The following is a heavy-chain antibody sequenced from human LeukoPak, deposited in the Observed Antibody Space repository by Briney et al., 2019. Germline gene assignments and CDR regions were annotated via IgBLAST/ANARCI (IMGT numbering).Heavy chain of an antibody. Sequence: PSETLSLTCTVSGGSISSGSHNWVWIRQHPGKGLEWIGYIYYSGSTYYNPSLKSRVTISVDTSKNQFSLKLSSVTAADTAVYYCARDKRWFGELGYYYYYGMDVWGQGTTVTVSS. D-gene: IGHD3-10*01. CDR1: GGSISSGSHN. V-gene: IGHV4-31*03. CDR2: IYYSGST. CDR3: ARDKRWFGELGYYYYYGMDV. J-gene: IGHJ6*02.